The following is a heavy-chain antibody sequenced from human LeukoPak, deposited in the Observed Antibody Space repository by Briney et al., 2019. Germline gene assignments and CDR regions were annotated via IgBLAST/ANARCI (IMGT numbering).Heavy chain of an antibody. Sequence: PGGSLRLSCAASGFTFSSYSMNWVRQAPGKGLEWVSYISSSSSTIYYADSVKGRFTISRDNAKNSLYLQMNSLRAEDTAVYYCAVLSYDSSGYSRDYWGQGTLVTVSS. J-gene: IGHJ4*02. D-gene: IGHD3-22*01. CDR2: ISSSSSTI. V-gene: IGHV3-48*04. CDR3: AVLSYDSSGYSRDY. CDR1: GFTFSSYS.